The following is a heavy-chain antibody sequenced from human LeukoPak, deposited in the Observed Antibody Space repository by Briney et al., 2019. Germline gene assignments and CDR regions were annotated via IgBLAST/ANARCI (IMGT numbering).Heavy chain of an antibody. CDR2: IYYSGTT. Sequence: SETLSLTCIVSGGSITNNYWNWIRQPPGKGLEWIGYIYYSGTTNYNPSLKSRVTISVDTSKNQFSLKLSSVTASDTAMYYCASGSAVAAAGDHWGQGTLVTVSS. CDR3: ASGSAVAAAGDH. J-gene: IGHJ4*02. D-gene: IGHD6-13*01. CDR1: GGSITNNY. V-gene: IGHV4-59*01.